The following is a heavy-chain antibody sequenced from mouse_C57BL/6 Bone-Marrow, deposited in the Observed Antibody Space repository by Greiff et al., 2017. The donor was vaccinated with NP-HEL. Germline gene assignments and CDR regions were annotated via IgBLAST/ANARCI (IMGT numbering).Heavy chain of an antibody. D-gene: IGHD6-1*01. CDR3: ARIASPYYFDY. J-gene: IGHJ2*01. CDR1: GFTFSDYG. Sequence: DVKLVESGGGLVKPGGSLKLSCAASGFTFSDYGMHWVRQAPEKGLEWVAYISSGSSTIYYADTVKGRFTISRDNAKHTLFLQMTSLRSEDTAMYYCARIASPYYFDYWGQGTTLTVSS. CDR2: ISSGSSTI. V-gene: IGHV5-17*01.